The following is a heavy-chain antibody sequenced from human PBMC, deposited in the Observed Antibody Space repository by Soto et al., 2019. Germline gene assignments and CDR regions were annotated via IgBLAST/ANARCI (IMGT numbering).Heavy chain of an antibody. CDR3: ARREVPAAIPSYYFDY. D-gene: IGHD2-2*02. Sequence: QVQLQQWGAGLLKPSETLSLTCAVYGGSFSGYYWSWIRQPPGKGLEWIGEINHSGSTNYNPSLKSRVTISVDPSKNQFSLKLSSVTAADTAVYYCARREVPAAIPSYYFDYWGQGTLVTVSS. V-gene: IGHV4-34*01. J-gene: IGHJ4*02. CDR1: GGSFSGYY. CDR2: INHSGST.